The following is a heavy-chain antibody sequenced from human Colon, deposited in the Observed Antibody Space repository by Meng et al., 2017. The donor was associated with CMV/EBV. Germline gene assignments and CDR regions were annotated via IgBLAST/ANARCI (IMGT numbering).Heavy chain of an antibody. Sequence: TVSGGAIRSSSYYWGWVRQPPGQGFEWIGSLYYTGSTYYNTSLGSRVTMSVDTSRNQFSLKLSFVTVADTAVYYCARQGGASPTTGVFWGPGILVTVSS. J-gene: IGHJ4*02. V-gene: IGHV4-39*01. CDR1: GGAIRSSSYY. D-gene: IGHD1-26*01. CDR2: LYYTGST. CDR3: ARQGGASPTTGVF.